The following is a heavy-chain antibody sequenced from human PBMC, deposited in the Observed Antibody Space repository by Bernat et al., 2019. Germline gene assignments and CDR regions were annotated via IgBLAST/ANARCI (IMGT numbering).Heavy chain of an antibody. Sequence: QVQLVESGGGVGQPGRSLRLSCAAAGFTFSSYSMHWVRQAPGKGLEWVAVIPYDGSDKYYADSVKGRFTISRDNSKNTLYLQMNSLRAEDTAVYNCARDRRQWAPPYDAFDIWGQGTMVTVSS. V-gene: IGHV3-30-3*01. J-gene: IGHJ3*02. D-gene: IGHD1-26*01. CDR2: IPYDGSDK. CDR3: ARDRRQWAPPYDAFDI. CDR1: GFTFSSYS.